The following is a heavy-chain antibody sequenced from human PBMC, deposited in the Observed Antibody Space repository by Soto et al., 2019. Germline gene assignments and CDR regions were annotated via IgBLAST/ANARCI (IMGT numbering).Heavy chain of an antibody. CDR1: GFTFSSYA. J-gene: IGHJ4*02. CDR3: AKDSSGYVCWTTGYFDY. V-gene: IGHV3-23*01. D-gene: IGHD3-16*01. Sequence: GSLRLSCAASGFTFSSYAMSWVRQAPGKGLEWVSAISGSGGSTYYADSVKGRFTISRDNSKNTLYLQMNSLRAEDTAVYYCAKDSSGYVCWTTGYFDYWDQGTLGTGFS. CDR2: ISGSGGST.